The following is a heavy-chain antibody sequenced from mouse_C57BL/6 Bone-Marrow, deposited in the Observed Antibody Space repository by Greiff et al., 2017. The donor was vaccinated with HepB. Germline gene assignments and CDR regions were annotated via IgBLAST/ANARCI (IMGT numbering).Heavy chain of an antibody. V-gene: IGHV1-64*01. D-gene: IGHD1-1*01. CDR1: GYTFTSYW. CDR3: ARSSYYGSSPFAY. Sequence: QVQLKQPGAELVKPGASVKLSCKASGYTFTSYWMHWVKQRPGQGLEWIGMIHPNSGSTNYNEKFKSKATLTVDKSSSTAYMQLSSLTSEDSAVYYGARSSYYGSSPFAYWGQGTLVTVSA. CDR2: IHPNSGST. J-gene: IGHJ3*01.